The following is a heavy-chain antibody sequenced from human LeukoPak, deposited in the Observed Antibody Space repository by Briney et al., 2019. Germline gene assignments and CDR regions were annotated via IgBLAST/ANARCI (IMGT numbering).Heavy chain of an antibody. J-gene: IGHJ3*02. Sequence: GASVKVSCKASGHTFTVYYIHWVRQAPGQGLEWMGWISAYNGNTNYAQKLQGRVTMTTDTSTSTAYMELRSLRSDDTAVYYCARVYPPPLYAFDIWGQGTMVTVSS. V-gene: IGHV1-18*04. CDR1: GHTFTVYY. CDR3: ARVYPPPLYAFDI. D-gene: IGHD2-2*01. CDR2: ISAYNGNT.